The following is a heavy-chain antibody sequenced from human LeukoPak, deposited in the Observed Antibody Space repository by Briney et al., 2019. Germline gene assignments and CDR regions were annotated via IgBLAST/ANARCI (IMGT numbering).Heavy chain of an antibody. D-gene: IGHD4-17*01. CDR3: ARGYGDPLDYYYYMDV. Sequence: GGSLRLSCAAPGFTFSTYWMSWVRQAPGKGLEWVANIKQDGGEKYYVDSVKGRFTISRDNAKNSLYLQMNSLRTEDTAVYYCARGYGDPLDYYYYMDVWGNGTTVTVSS. V-gene: IGHV3-7*01. CDR1: GFTFSTYW. CDR2: IKQDGGEK. J-gene: IGHJ6*03.